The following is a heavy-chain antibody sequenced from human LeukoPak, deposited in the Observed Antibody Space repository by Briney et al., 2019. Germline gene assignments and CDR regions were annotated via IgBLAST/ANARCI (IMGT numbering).Heavy chain of an antibody. CDR3: ATNLYGSGNYFAY. V-gene: IGHV4-39*07. CDR1: GGSISSSSYY. D-gene: IGHD3-10*01. Sequence: SETLSLTCTVSGGSISSSSYYWGWIRQPPGKGLEWIGSIYYSGSTYYNPSLKSRVTISVDTSKNQFSLKLSSVTAADTAVYYCATNLYGSGNYFAYWGQGTLVTVSS. CDR2: IYYSGST. J-gene: IGHJ4*02.